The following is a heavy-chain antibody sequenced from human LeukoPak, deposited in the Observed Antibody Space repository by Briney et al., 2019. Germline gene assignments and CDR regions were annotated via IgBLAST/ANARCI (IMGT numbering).Heavy chain of an antibody. D-gene: IGHD2-21*02. CDR1: GYTFTGYY. J-gene: IGHJ4*02. CDR2: INPNSGGT. V-gene: IGHV1-2*02. CDR3: AREGEGDFSPTF. Sequence: ASVKVSCKASGYTFTGYYMHWVRQAPGQGLEWMGWINPNSGGTNYAQKFQGRVTMTRDTSISTAYMELSGLRSDDTAVYYCAREGEGDFSPTFWGQGTLVTVSS.